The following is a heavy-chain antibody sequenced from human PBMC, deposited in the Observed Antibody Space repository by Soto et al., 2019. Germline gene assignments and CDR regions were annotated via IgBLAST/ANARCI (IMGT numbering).Heavy chain of an antibody. V-gene: IGHV1-8*01. CDR2: MNPDSGHA. CDR1: GYTFTNSD. CDR3: ARRPHCSGGICYYGLDN. Sequence: ASVKVSCKASGYTFTNSDINWVRQAPGQGLEWMGWMNPDSGHAAYAQKFQGRVTLTTSTSTSTVYMEMRSLGSEDPAVYYCARRPHCSGGICYYGLDNWGQGTLVTVSS. D-gene: IGHD2-15*01. J-gene: IGHJ4*02.